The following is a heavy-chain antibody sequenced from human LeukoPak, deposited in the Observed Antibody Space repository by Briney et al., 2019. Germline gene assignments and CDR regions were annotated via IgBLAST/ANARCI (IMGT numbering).Heavy chain of an antibody. Sequence: PGGSLRLSCAASGSTLSNPKMDGAPRPPGRGLDGVARTRNKANSYTTEYAASVKGRFTISRDDSKNSLYLQMNSLKTEDTAVYYCATHSGVVKDFDCWGQGTLVTVSS. J-gene: IGHJ4*02. CDR2: TRNKANSYTT. V-gene: IGHV3-72*01. D-gene: IGHD4-23*01. CDR3: ATHSGVVKDFDC. CDR1: GSTLSNPK.